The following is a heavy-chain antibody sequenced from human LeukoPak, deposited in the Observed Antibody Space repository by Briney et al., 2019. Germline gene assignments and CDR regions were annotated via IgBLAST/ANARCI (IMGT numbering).Heavy chain of an antibody. CDR3: ARGNCSGGSCYESYCFDY. Sequence: ASVKVSCKGSGYTFTVYYMHWVRQAPGQGREWMGWINPNSGGTNYEQKFQGWVTMTRDTSISTAYMELSRLRSDDTAVYYCARGNCSGGSCYESYCFDYWGQGTLVTVSS. CDR1: GYTFTVYY. J-gene: IGHJ4*02. CDR2: INPNSGGT. D-gene: IGHD2-15*01. V-gene: IGHV1-2*04.